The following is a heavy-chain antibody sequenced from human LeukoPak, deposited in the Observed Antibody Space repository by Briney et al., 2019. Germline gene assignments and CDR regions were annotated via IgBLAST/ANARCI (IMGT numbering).Heavy chain of an antibody. Sequence: GGSLRLSCKASGFAFNNYWMHWVRQAPGKGLVWVSRIRTDGLETSYADSVKGRFTVSRDNAKNTLYLQMNSLRAEDTAVYYCARVMSGYYVVLDVWGQGTMVTVSS. CDR3: ARVMSGYYVVLDV. CDR2: IRTDGLET. V-gene: IGHV3-74*01. CDR1: GFAFNNYW. D-gene: IGHD3-3*01. J-gene: IGHJ3*01.